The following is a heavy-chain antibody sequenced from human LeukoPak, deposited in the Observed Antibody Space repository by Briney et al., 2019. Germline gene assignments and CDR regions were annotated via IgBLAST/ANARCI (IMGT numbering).Heavy chain of an antibody. CDR1: GFTFSSYS. D-gene: IGHD2-2*01. Sequence: GGSLRLSCAASGFTFSSYSMNWVRQAPGKGLEWVSSISSSSSYIYYADSVKGRFTISRDNAKNSLYLQMNSLRAEDTAVYYCAREFCSSTSCYGAWFDPWGQGTLVTVSS. V-gene: IGHV3-21*01. CDR3: AREFCSSTSCYGAWFDP. J-gene: IGHJ5*02. CDR2: ISSSSSYI.